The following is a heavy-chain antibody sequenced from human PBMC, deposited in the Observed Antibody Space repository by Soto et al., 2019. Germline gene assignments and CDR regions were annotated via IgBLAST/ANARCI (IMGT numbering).Heavy chain of an antibody. CDR1: GGSISSGGYS. J-gene: IGHJ5*02. Sequence: SETLSLTCAVSGGSISSGGYSWSWIRQPPGKGLEWIGYIYHSGSTYYNPSLKSRVTISVDRSKNQFSLKLSSVTAADTAVYYCERGYHYNWFDPWGQGTLVT. V-gene: IGHV4-30-2*01. D-gene: IGHD2-2*01. CDR2: IYHSGST. CDR3: ERGYHYNWFDP.